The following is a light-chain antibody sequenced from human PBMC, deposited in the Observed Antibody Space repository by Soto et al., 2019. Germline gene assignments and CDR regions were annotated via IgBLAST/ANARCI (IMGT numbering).Light chain of an antibody. V-gene: IGKV3-20*01. J-gene: IGKJ5*01. CDR3: QQYGSSPRVT. CDR2: GAF. CDR1: QSVSRN. Sequence: EIVMTQSPGTLSVSPGERATLSCRASQSVSRNLAWYQQKPGQAPRLVIYGAFNRATGIPDRFSGSGSGTDFTLTISRLEPEDFAVYYCQQYGSSPRVTFGQGTRLEIK.